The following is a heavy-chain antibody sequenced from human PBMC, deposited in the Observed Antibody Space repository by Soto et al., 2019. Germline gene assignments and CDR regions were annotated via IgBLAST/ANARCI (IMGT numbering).Heavy chain of an antibody. V-gene: IGHV1-69*13. D-gene: IGHD4-17*01. J-gene: IGHJ4*02. CDR2: IIPIFGTA. CDR1: GGTFSSYA. Sequence: SVKVSCKASGGTFSSYAISWVRQAPGQGLEWMGGIIPIFGTANYAQKFQGRVTITADESTSTAYMELSSLRSEDTAVYYCARGVPDYGGGLDYWRQRTLVTVSS. CDR3: ARGVPDYGGGLDY.